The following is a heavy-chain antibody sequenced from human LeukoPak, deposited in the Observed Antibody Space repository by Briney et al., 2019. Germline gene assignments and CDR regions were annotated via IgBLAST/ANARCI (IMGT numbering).Heavy chain of an antibody. CDR2: ISAYNGNT. CDR1: GYTFTSYY. J-gene: IGHJ4*02. CDR3: ARQGLLWFGELFVEYYFDY. Sequence: ASVKVTCKASGYTFTSYYMHWVRQAPGQGLEWMGWISAYNGNTNYAQKLQGRVTMTTDTSTSTAYMELRSLRSDDTAVYYCARQGLLWFGELFVEYYFDYWGQGTLVTVSS. V-gene: IGHV1-18*04. D-gene: IGHD3-10*01.